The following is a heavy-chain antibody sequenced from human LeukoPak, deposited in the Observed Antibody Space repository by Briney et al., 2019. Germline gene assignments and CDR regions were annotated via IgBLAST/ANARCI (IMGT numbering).Heavy chain of an antibody. CDR2: IYYSGST. D-gene: IGHD3-16*01. CDR1: GGSISSYY. CDR3: ARVQGELDSSGYWFDP. J-gene: IGHJ5*02. V-gene: IGHV4-59*01. Sequence: SETLSLTCTVSGGSISSYYWSWIRQPPGKGLEWIGYIYYSGSTNYNPSLKSRVTISVDTSKNQFSLKLSSVTAADTAVYYCARVQGELDSSGYWFDPWGQGTLVTVSS.